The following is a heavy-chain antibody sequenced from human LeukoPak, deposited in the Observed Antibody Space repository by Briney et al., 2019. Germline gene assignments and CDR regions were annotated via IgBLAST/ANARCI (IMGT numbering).Heavy chain of an antibody. CDR3: ASDSGYLAFDI. J-gene: IGHJ3*02. V-gene: IGHV4-4*07. Sequence: SETLSLTCTVSGGSIGSYYWSWIRQPAGKGLEWIGRIYASGSTNYNPSLKSRVTTSVDASKNQFSLKLSSVTAADTAVYYCASDSGYLAFDIWGQGTMVTVSS. CDR1: GGSIGSYY. CDR2: IYASGST. D-gene: IGHD6-13*01.